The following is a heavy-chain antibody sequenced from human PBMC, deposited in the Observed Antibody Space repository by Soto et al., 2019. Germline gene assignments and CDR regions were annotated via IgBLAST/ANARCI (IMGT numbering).Heavy chain of an antibody. V-gene: IGHV1-24*01. Sequence: GPPVKVSCKVSGYTLTELSMHWVRQAPGKGLEWMGSFDPEDGETIYTQTFQGRLTLTGDTSTDTAHMELSRLRSEDTAVYYCTTSLELPLGTDVWGQGTTVTVSS. CDR3: TTSLELPLGTDV. J-gene: IGHJ6*02. CDR1: GYTLTELS. CDR2: FDPEDGET. D-gene: IGHD1-7*01.